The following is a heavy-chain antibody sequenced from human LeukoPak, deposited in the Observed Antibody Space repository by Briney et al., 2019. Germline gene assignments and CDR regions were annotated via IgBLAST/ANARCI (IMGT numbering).Heavy chain of an antibody. J-gene: IGHJ4*02. CDR1: GYTFTDYF. CDR2: SDPNTGDT. V-gene: IGHV1-2*02. CDR3: ARGNYYDNNGYSPELRY. Sequence: ASVKVSCKASGYTFTDYFIHWLRQAPGQGFEWIGWSDPNTGDTKYEHFQGRVTMTRGTSITTAYMELTRLRSDDTAVYYCARGNYYDNNGYSPELRYWGQGTLVTVSS. D-gene: IGHD3-22*01.